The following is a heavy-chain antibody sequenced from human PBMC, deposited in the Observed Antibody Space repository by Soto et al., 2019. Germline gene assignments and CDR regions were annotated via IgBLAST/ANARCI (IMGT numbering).Heavy chain of an antibody. CDR2: ISSSSSYI. D-gene: IGHD6-19*01. J-gene: IGHJ6*02. V-gene: IGHV3-21*01. Sequence: GGSLRLSCAASGFTFSSYSMNWVRQAPGKGLEWVSSISSSSSYIYYADSVKGRFTISRDNAKNSLYLQMNSLRAEDTAVYYCARPGPPYSSGRYRFDYYYGMDVWGQGTTVTVSS. CDR1: GFTFSSYS. CDR3: ARPGPPYSSGRYRFDYYYGMDV.